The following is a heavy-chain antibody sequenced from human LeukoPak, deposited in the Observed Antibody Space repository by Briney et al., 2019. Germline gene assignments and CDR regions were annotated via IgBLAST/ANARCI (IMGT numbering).Heavy chain of an antibody. CDR1: GGSISSSSYY. CDR2: IYYSGST. CDR3: ARWSYFHINAFDGYDY. D-gene: IGHD1-26*01. Sequence: PSETLSLTCTVSGGSISSSSYYWGWIRQPPGKGLEWIGSIYYSGSTNYNPSLKSRVTISVDKSKNQFSLKLSSVTAADTAVYYCARWSYFHINAFDGYDYWGQGTLVTVSS. V-gene: IGHV4-39*07. J-gene: IGHJ4*02.